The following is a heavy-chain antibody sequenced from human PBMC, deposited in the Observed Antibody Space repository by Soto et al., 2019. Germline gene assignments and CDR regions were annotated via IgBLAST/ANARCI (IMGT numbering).Heavy chain of an antibody. D-gene: IGHD6-13*01. V-gene: IGHV1-2*02. CDR2: INPNSGGT. J-gene: IGHJ6*02. CDR1: GYTFIGYY. Sequence: ASVKVSCKASGYTFIGYYMHWVRQAPGQGLEWMGWINPNSGGTNYAQKFQGRVTMTRDTSISTAYMELSRLRSDDTAVYYCASCYSRSYGMDVWGQGTTVTVSS. CDR3: ASCYSRSYGMDV.